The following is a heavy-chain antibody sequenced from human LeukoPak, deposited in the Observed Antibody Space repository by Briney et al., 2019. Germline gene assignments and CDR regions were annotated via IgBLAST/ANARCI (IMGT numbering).Heavy chain of an antibody. D-gene: IGHD3-22*01. CDR1: GYTFTSYG. Sequence: ASVKVSCKASGYTFTSYGIRWVRPAPGQGLEWLGWISAYNGNTNYAQRLQGRVTMTTDTSTSTAYMELRSLRSDDTAVYYCARGSYYDSSGYYYFDYWGQGTLVTVSS. J-gene: IGHJ4*02. CDR3: ARGSYYDSSGYYYFDY. V-gene: IGHV1-18*01. CDR2: ISAYNGNT.